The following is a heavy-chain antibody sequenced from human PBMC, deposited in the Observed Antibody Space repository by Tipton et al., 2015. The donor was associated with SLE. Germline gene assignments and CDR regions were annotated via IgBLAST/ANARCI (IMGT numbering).Heavy chain of an antibody. CDR1: GFTFSSHA. J-gene: IGHJ6*03. Sequence: SLRLSCAASGFTFSSHAMGWVRQAPGKGLEWVSGITWKSDSKDYVGSVKGRFTISRDNSKNTLYLQMNSLRAEDTAVYYCARDGPLGPNYYYYYYMDVWGKGTTVTVSS. CDR2: ITWKSDSK. D-gene: IGHD3-16*01. CDR3: ARDGPLGPNYYYYYYMDV. V-gene: IGHV3-23*01.